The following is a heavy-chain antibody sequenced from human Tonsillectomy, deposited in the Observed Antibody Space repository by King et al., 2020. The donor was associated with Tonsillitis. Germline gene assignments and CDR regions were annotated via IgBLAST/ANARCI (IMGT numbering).Heavy chain of an antibody. D-gene: IGHD3-10*01. CDR1: GYSFTSYW. CDR2: IYPGDSDS. CDR3: ARRKAGRGGPDAFDI. J-gene: IGHJ3*02. V-gene: IGHV5-51*01. Sequence: DVQLVESGAEVKKPGESLKISCKGSGYSFTSYWIGWVRQMPGKGLEWMGIIYPGDSDSRYSPSFPGQVTISADKSISTAYLQWRSLKASDTAMYYCARRKAGRGGPDAFDIWGQGTMVTVSS.